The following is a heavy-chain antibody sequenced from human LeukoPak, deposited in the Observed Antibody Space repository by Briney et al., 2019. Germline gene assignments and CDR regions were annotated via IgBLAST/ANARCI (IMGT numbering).Heavy chain of an antibody. Sequence: ASVKVSCKASGYTFTSYYMHWVRQAPGQGLEWMGIINPSGGSTSYAQKFQGRVTMTRYTSTSTVYMELSSLRSEDTDVYYCARGPVGGGSYYYFDYWGQGTLVTVSS. CDR1: GYTFTSYY. J-gene: IGHJ4*02. D-gene: IGHD1-26*01. CDR3: ARGPVGGGSYYYFDY. CDR2: INPSGGST. V-gene: IGHV1-46*01.